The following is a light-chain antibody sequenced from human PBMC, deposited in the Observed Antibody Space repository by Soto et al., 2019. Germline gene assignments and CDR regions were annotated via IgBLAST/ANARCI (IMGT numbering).Light chain of an antibody. J-gene: IGKJ4*01. V-gene: IGKV2-28*01. CDR3: MQALQTPLT. CDR1: QSLLHSIGYNY. Sequence: EIVMTQSPLSLPVTPGEPASISCRSSQSLLHSIGYNYLDWYLQKPGQSPQILIYLGSNRASGVPDRFSGSGSGTDFTLKISRVEAEDVGVYYCMQALQTPLTFGGGTKVEIK. CDR2: LGS.